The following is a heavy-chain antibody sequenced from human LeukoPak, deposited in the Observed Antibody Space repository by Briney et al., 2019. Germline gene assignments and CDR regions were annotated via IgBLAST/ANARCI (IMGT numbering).Heavy chain of an antibody. J-gene: IGHJ4*02. Sequence: PGGSLRLSCAASGFTFSSYAMSWVRQAPGKGLEWVAAISGSGGSTYYADSVKGRFTISRDNSKNTLYLQMNSLRAGDTAVYYCAGHVGFGEYDYWGQGTLVTVSS. CDR3: AGHVGFGEYDY. CDR1: GFTFSSYA. V-gene: IGHV3-23*01. D-gene: IGHD3-10*01. CDR2: ISGSGGST.